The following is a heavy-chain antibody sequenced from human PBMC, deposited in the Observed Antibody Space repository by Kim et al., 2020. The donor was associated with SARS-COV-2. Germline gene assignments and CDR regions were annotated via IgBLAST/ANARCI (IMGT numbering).Heavy chain of an antibody. CDR2: ISYDGSNK. CDR1: GFTFSSHD. CDR3: AKDRTTSNYYYYYVMDV. J-gene: IGHJ6*02. V-gene: IGHV3-30*18. Sequence: GGSLRLSCAASGFTFSSHDMHWVRQAPGKGLEWVAVISYDGSNKYYGDSVKGRFTISRDNSKNTLYLQMNSLRAEDTAVYYCAKDRTTSNYYYYYVMDVWGQGTTVTVSS. D-gene: IGHD2-2*01.